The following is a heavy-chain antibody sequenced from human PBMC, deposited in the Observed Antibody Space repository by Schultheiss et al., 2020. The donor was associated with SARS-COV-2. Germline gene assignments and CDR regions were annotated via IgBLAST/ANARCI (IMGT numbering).Heavy chain of an antibody. D-gene: IGHD1-26*01. CDR2: IYYTGIT. CDR1: GGSISSYY. J-gene: IGHJ6*02. CDR3: ARESYSYYYYYYGMDV. V-gene: IGHV4-59*12. Sequence: SETLSLTCTVSGGSISSYYWSWIRQPPGKGLEWIGYIYYTGITSYNPSLKSRVTISVDTSKNQFSLKLSSVTAADTAVYYCARESYSYYYYYYGMDVWGQGTTVTVSS.